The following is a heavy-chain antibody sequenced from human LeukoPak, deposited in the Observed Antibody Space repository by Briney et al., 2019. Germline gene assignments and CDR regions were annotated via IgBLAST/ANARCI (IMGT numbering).Heavy chain of an antibody. J-gene: IGHJ4*02. CDR1: GGSFSGYY. V-gene: IGHV4-34*01. CDR3: VRGRWELRFDC. CDR2: INHSGGT. D-gene: IGHD3-3*01. Sequence: SETLSLTCAVYGGSFSGYYWSWIRPPPGKGLEWIGEINHSGGTNYNPSLKSRVTISVDTSKNQFSLKLSSVTAADTAVYYCVRGRWELRFDCWGRGTLVTVSS.